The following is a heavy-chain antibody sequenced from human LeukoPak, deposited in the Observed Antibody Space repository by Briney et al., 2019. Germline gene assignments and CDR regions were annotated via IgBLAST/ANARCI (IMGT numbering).Heavy chain of an antibody. J-gene: IGHJ4*02. CDR1: GFTFSNAW. CDR2: ISGSGGST. Sequence: PGGSLRLSCAASGFTFSNAWMSWVRQAPGKGLEWVSAISGSGGSTYYADSVKGRFTISRDNSKNTLYLQMNSLRAEDTAVYYCAKGPPYYFDYWGQGTLVTVSS. CDR3: AKGPPYYFDY. V-gene: IGHV3-23*01.